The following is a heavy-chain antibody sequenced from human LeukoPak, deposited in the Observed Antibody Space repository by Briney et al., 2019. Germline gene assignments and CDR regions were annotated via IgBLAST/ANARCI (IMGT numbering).Heavy chain of an antibody. CDR1: GFTFDDYG. J-gene: IGHJ4*02. D-gene: IGHD2-2*01. CDR2: ISGSDGST. V-gene: IGHV3-23*01. CDR3: AKDRHCSSISCYRGYFDY. Sequence: PGGSLRLSCAASGFTFDDYGMSWVRQAPGKGLEWVSVISGSDGSTYYADSVKGRFTISRDNSRNTLYVQMNSLTAEDTAVYYCAKDRHCSSISCYRGYFDYWGQGTLVTVSS.